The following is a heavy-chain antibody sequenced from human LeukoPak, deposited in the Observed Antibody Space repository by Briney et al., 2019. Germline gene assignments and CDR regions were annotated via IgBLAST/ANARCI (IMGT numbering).Heavy chain of an antibody. D-gene: IGHD1-1*01. CDR1: GYTFTSYG. CDR2: ISAYNGNT. J-gene: IGHJ4*02. Sequence: ASVKVSCKASGYTFTSYGISWVRPAPGQGLEWMGWISAYNGNTNYAQKLQGTVTMTPDTSTSTAYMERGRLRSEGTAVYYCARDRATGTSRPPIYYWGQGTLVTASS. CDR3: ARDRATGTSRPPIYY. V-gene: IGHV1-18*01.